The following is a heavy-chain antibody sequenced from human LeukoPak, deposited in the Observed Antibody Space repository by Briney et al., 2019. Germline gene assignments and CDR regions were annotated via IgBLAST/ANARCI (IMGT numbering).Heavy chain of an antibody. CDR2: IGPGGDI. CDR1: GFSFTAYS. CDR3: TRRFDS. J-gene: IGHJ4*02. V-gene: IGHV3-48*01. Sequence: GGSLRLSCAASGFSFTAYSMNWVRQAPGRGLEWMSYIGPGGDIYYADSVTGRFTVSRDTAKNSLYLQMNGLRVEDTAVYYCTRRFDSWGQGHLVTVSS.